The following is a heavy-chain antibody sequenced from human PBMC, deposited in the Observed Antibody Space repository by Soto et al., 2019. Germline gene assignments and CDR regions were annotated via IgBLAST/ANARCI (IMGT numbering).Heavy chain of an antibody. V-gene: IGHV4-61*01. CDR2: IYNNGNT. J-gene: IGHJ4*02. CDR1: GGSFSSVNYF. Sequence: XATLSLTFKVSGGSFSSVNYFWSWIRQPPGKGLEWIAYIYNNGNTNYNPSLKSRATISVDTSKNQCSLKLTSVTAADSAVYFCARKVMQVGNLAAFDHWGQGVLVTVSS. CDR3: ARKVMQVGNLAAFDH. D-gene: IGHD7-27*01.